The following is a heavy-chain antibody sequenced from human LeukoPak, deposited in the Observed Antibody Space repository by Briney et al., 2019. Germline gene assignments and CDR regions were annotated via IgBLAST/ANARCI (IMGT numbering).Heavy chain of an antibody. J-gene: IGHJ6*03. CDR2: RNPNSGNT. D-gene: IGHD6-13*01. Sequence: ASVKVSCKASGYTFTSYDINWVRQATGQGLEWMGWRNPNSGNTGYAQKFQGRVTMTRNTSISTAYMELSSLRSEDTAVYYCARGPKAAAGYYYYYYMDVWGKGTTVTVSS. CDR1: GYTFTSYD. V-gene: IGHV1-8*01. CDR3: ARGPKAAAGYYYYYYMDV.